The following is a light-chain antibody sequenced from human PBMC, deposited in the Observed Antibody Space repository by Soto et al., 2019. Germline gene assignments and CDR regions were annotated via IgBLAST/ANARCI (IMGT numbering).Light chain of an antibody. J-gene: IGKJ3*01. Sequence: EIVLTQSPATLSLSPGERATLSCRASQSVSSYLAWYQHKPGQAPRLLIYDASNRATGIPARFSGSGSGTDFTLTSSSREPEDFAVYYCQQRSNWPLLFTFGPGTQVDIK. CDR1: QSVSSY. CDR3: QQRSNWPLLFT. CDR2: DAS. V-gene: IGKV3-11*01.